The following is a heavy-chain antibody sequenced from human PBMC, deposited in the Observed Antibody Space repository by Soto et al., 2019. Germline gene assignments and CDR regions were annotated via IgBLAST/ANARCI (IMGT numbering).Heavy chain of an antibody. CDR2: INPSGGST. CDR3: ARVYCSGGSCYSVDY. D-gene: IGHD2-15*01. Sequence: QVQLVQSGAEVKKPGASVKVSCKASGYNFTSYYMHWVRQAPGQGLEWMGIINPSGGSTSYAQKFQGRVTMTRDTSTSTVYMELSSLRSEDTAVYYCARVYCSGGSCYSVDYWGQGTLVTVSS. J-gene: IGHJ4*02. CDR1: GYNFTSYY. V-gene: IGHV1-46*03.